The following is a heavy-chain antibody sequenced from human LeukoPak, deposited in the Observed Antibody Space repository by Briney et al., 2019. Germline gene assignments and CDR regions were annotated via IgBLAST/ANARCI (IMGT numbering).Heavy chain of an antibody. CDR1: GGSISSYY. CDR2: IYTSGST. Sequence: SETLSLTCTVSGGSISSYYWSWIRQPAGKGLEWIGRIYTSGSTNYNPSLKSRVTMSVDTSNNQFSLKLSSVTAADTAVYYCAILMISCSSTSCYGGHFDYWGQGTLVAVSS. D-gene: IGHD2-2*01. CDR3: AILMISCSSTSCYGGHFDY. J-gene: IGHJ4*02. V-gene: IGHV4-4*07.